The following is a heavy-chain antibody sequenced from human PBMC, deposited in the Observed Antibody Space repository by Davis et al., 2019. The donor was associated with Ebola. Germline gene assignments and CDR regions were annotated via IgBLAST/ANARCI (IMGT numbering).Heavy chain of an antibody. CDR3: TTQWLDWYFDL. Sequence: GESLKISCAASGLTFSGSAMHWVRQASGKGLEWVGRIKSKANSYATAYAASVKGRFVISRDDSKNTAYLQMSSLKTEDTAVYYCTTQWLDWYFDLWGRGTLVTVSS. CDR1: GLTFSGSA. CDR2: IKSKANSYAT. V-gene: IGHV3-73*01. J-gene: IGHJ2*01. D-gene: IGHD6-19*01.